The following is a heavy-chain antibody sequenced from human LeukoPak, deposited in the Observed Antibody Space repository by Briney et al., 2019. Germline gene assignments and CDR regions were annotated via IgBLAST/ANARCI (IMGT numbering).Heavy chain of an antibody. CDR2: INSDGSST. J-gene: IGHJ6*02. V-gene: IGHV3-74*01. CDR3: AREGGYDFWSGLGASYYYYGMDV. CDR1: GFTFSSYW. D-gene: IGHD3-3*01. Sequence: GGSLRLSCAASGFTFSSYWMHWVHQAPGKGLVWVSRINSDGSSTSYADSVKGRFTISRDNAKNTLYLQMNSLRAEDTAVYYCAREGGYDFWSGLGASYYYYGMDVWGQGTTVTVSS.